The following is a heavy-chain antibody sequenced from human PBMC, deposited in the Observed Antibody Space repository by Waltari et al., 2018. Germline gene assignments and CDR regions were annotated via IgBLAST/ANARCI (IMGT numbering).Heavy chain of an antibody. CDR2: IIPIFGTG. CDR1: GGTFSSYA. J-gene: IGHJ6*02. D-gene: IGHD3-10*01. V-gene: IGHV1-69*13. CDR3: ARDKNYYGSGSYSDGDYGMDV. Sequence: QVQLVQSGAEVKKPGSSVKVSCKASGGTFSSYAISWVRQAPGQGLEWMGGIIPIFGTGNYAQKCQGRVTITADESTSTAYMELSSLRSEDTAVYYCARDKNYYGSGSYSDGDYGMDVWGQGTTVTVSS.